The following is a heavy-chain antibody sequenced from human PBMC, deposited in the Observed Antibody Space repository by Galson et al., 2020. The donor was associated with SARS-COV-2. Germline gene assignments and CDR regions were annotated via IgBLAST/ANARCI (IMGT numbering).Heavy chain of an antibody. J-gene: IGHJ4*02. D-gene: IGHD2-2*01. CDR3: ASIVVPDLTNSNTFFWDY. Sequence: KIGESLKISCKGSGYSFTSYWIGWVRQMPGKGLEWMGIIYPGDSDTRYSPSFQGQVTISADKSISTAYLQWSSLKASDTAMYYCASIVVPDLTNSNTFFWDYWGQGTLVTVSS. CDR1: GYSFTSYW. V-gene: IGHV5-51*01. CDR2: IYPGDSDT.